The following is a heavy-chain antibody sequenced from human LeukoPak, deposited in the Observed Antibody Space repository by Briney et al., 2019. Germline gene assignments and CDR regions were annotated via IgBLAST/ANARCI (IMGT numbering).Heavy chain of an antibody. CDR2: IIPILGIA. CDR1: GGTFSSYA. V-gene: IGHV1-69*04. J-gene: IGHJ3*02. Sequence: ASVKVSCKASGGTFSSYAISWVRQAPGQRLEWMGRIIPILGIANYAQKFQGRVTITADKSTSTAYMELSSLRSEDTAVYYCAREGSYGFGTDAFDIWGQGTMVTISS. D-gene: IGHD5-18*01. CDR3: AREGSYGFGTDAFDI.